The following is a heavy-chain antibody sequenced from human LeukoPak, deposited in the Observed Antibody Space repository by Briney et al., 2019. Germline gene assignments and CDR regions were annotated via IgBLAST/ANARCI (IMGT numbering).Heavy chain of an antibody. CDR3: ARASITIFGVVITTTPFDY. Sequence: SETLSLTCTVSGYSISSGYYWGWIRQPPGKGLEWIGSIYHSGSTYYNASLKSRVTISVDTSKNQFSLKLSSVTAADTAVYYCARASITIFGVVITTTPFDYWGQGTQVTVSS. CDR1: GYSISSGYY. V-gene: IGHV4-38-2*02. D-gene: IGHD3-3*01. J-gene: IGHJ4*02. CDR2: IYHSGST.